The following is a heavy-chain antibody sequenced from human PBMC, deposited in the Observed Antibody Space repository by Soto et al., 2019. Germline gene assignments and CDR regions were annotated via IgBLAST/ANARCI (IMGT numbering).Heavy chain of an antibody. J-gene: IGHJ4*02. Sequence: SETLSLTCTVSGGSISSGGYYWSWIRQHPGKGLEWIGYIYYSGSTYYNPSLKSRVTISVDTSKNQISLKLSSVTAADTAVYYCARDAPDYYGSGSYQDYWGQGTLVTVSA. V-gene: IGHV4-31*03. CDR1: GGSISSGGYY. CDR2: IYYSGST. CDR3: ARDAPDYYGSGSYQDY. D-gene: IGHD3-10*01.